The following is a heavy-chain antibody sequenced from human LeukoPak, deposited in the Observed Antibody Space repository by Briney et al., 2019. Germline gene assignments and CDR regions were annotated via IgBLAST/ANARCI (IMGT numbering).Heavy chain of an antibody. CDR2: ISGSGGST. D-gene: IGHD6-25*01. CDR3: AKSRRTGYFDY. CDR1: GFTFSSYA. Sequence: GGSLRLFCAASGFTFSSYAMSGAPRAPGKGLEGGSAISGSGGSTYSADFVKGRFTISRANSKNMLYLQMNSLRAEDTAVYYCAKSRRTGYFDYWGQGTLVTVSS. V-gene: IGHV3-23*01. J-gene: IGHJ4*02.